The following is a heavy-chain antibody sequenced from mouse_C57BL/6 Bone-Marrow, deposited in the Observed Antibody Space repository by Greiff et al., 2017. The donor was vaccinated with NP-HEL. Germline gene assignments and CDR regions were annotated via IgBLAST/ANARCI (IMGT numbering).Heavy chain of an antibody. V-gene: IGHV5-4*01. J-gene: IGHJ2*01. Sequence: DVKLVESGGGLVKPGGSLKLSCAASGFTFSSYAMSWVRQTPEKRLEWVATISDGGSYTYYPDNVKGRFTISRDNAKNNLYLQMSHLKSEDTAMYYCARDWYYGSSFGYWGQGTTLTVSS. CDR3: ARDWYYGSSFGY. CDR1: GFTFSSYA. CDR2: ISDGGSYT. D-gene: IGHD1-1*01.